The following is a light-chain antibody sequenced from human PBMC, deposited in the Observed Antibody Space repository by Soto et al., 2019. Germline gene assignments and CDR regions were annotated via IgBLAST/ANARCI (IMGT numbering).Light chain of an antibody. J-gene: IGKJ1*01. CDR2: DAS. V-gene: IGKV3-11*01. CDR1: QSVSSY. CDR3: QQRSTNWRWT. Sequence: EIVLTQSPVTLSLSPGERATLSCRASQSVSSYLAWYQQKPGQAPRLLIYDASNRATGIPARFSGSGSGTDFTLTISSLEPEDFAVYYCQQRSTNWRWTFGQGTKVDIK.